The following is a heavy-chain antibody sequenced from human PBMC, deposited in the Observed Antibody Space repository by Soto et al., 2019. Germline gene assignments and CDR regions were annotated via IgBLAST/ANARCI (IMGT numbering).Heavy chain of an antibody. J-gene: IGHJ4*02. Sequence: SETRSLTCTVSGGSISSSSYYWGWIRQPPGKGLEWIGSIYYSGSTSYNPSLKSRVTISVDTSKNQFSLKLSSVTAADTAVYYCARRGSYYVWDFDYWGQGTLVTVSS. CDR1: GGSISSSSYY. CDR3: ARRGSYYVWDFDY. V-gene: IGHV4-39*01. CDR2: IYYSGST. D-gene: IGHD1-26*01.